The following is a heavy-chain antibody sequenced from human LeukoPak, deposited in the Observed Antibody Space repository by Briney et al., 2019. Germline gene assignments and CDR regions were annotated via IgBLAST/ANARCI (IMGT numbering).Heavy chain of an antibody. CDR3: ARVVGPITVRRGYFDY. J-gene: IGHJ4*02. Sequence: PSQTLSLTCTVSGGSISSGGYYWSWIRQHPGKGLEWIGYIYYSGSTYYNPSLKSRVTISVDTSKNQFSLKLSSVTAADTAVYYCARVVGPITVRRGYFDYWGQGTLVTVSS. CDR1: GGSISSGGYY. D-gene: IGHD4-17*01. V-gene: IGHV4-31*03. CDR2: IYYSGST.